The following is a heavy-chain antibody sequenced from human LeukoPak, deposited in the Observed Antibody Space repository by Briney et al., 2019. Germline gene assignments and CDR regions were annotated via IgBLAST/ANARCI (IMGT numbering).Heavy chain of an antibody. CDR3: AKDPNYGSGSYYAPVYFDY. J-gene: IGHJ4*02. Sequence: GGSLRLSCAASGFTFSSYAMSWVRQAPGKGLGWVSAISGSGGSTYYADSVKGRYTISRDNSKNTLYLQMNSLRAEDTAVYYCAKDPNYGSGSYYAPVYFDYWGQGTLVTVSS. D-gene: IGHD3-10*01. CDR2: ISGSGGST. CDR1: GFTFSSYA. V-gene: IGHV3-23*01.